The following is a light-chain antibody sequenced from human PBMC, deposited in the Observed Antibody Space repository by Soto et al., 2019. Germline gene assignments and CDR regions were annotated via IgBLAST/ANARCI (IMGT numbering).Light chain of an antibody. J-gene: IGLJ2*01. CDR3: AAWDDSLNVLV. CDR2: SNN. Sequence: QSVLTQPPSASGTPGQRVTISCSGSSSNIGTRSVNWYQQVPGTAPKLVIYSNNQRPSGVPDRFSGSKYGTSASLAISGLQSEEEADYYCAAWDDSLNVLVFGGRTKLTVL. V-gene: IGLV1-44*01. CDR1: SSNIGTRS.